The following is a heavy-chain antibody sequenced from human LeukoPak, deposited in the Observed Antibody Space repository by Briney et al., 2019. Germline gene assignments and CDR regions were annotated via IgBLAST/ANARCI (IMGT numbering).Heavy chain of an antibody. CDR1: GFTFSDYY. D-gene: IGHD6-13*01. V-gene: IGHV3-11*04. CDR3: ARDHSSSWNYFDY. CDR2: ISSSATTK. J-gene: IGHJ4*02. Sequence: GGSLRLSCADSGFTFSDYYMNWIRQAPGKGLDWVSYISSSATTKYYADSVKGRFTISRDNAKKSLYLQMNSLRAEDTAVYYCARDHSSSWNYFDYWGQGTLVTVSS.